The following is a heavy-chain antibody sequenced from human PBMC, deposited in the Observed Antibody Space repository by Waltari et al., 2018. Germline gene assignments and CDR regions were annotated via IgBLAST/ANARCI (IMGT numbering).Heavy chain of an antibody. J-gene: IGHJ4*02. CDR1: GGSISSGGYY. Sequence: QVQLQESGPGLVKPSQTLSLTCTVSGGSISSGGYYWSWIRQHPGKGLEWIGYIYYRGRTYYNPSLKSLVTISVDTSKNQFSLKLSSVTAADTAVYYCARGGGDYVLSYFDYWGQGTLVTVSS. V-gene: IGHV4-31*01. CDR3: ARGGGDYVLSYFDY. CDR2: IYYRGRT. D-gene: IGHD4-17*01.